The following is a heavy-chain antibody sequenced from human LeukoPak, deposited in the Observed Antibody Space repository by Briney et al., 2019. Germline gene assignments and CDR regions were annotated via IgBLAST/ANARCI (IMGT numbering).Heavy chain of an antibody. CDR3: ARDNSVRDEAWWFNP. D-gene: IGHD5-24*01. J-gene: IGHJ5*02. V-gene: IGHV1-8*02. Sequence: ASVKVSCKASGGTLSSYAISWVRQATGQGLEWMGWMNPNSGNTGYSQKFQGRVTMTRNTSISTAYMELSSLRSEDTAVYYCARDNSVRDEAWWFNPWGQGTLVTVSS. CDR2: MNPNSGNT. CDR1: GGTLSSYA.